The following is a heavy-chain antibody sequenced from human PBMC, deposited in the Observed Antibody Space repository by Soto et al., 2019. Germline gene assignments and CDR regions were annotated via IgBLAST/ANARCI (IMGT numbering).Heavy chain of an antibody. CDR3: PHAYGGTSWPNDAFDV. CDR1: GFSLSADGVG. CDR2: IYWDDDK. J-gene: IGHJ3*01. D-gene: IGHD2-2*01. V-gene: IGHV2-5*02. Sequence: QITLKESGPTLVKPTQTLTLTCTISGFSLSADGVGVGWIRQPPGKDLEWLALIYWDDDKRYRPSLKSRLTITKNTSKNQVVLTMTNMDPVDTATYYCPHAYGGTSWPNDAFDVRVQETVVTVSS.